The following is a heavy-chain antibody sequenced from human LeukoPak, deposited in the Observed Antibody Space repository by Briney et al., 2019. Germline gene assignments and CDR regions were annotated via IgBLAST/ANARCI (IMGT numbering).Heavy chain of an antibody. CDR1: GGSIYSTSFY. CDR2: MYYDGST. J-gene: IGHJ4*02. CDR3: ARRSDSGSDDGEDYFDY. Sequence: SETLSLACTVSGGSIYSTSFYWGWIRQPPGKGLEWIGSMYYDGSTYYNPSLKSRVTISVDTSKDQFSLKLTSVTAADTAVYFCARRSDSGSDDGEDYFDYWGWGTLVTVSS. V-gene: IGHV4-39*01. D-gene: IGHD1-26*01.